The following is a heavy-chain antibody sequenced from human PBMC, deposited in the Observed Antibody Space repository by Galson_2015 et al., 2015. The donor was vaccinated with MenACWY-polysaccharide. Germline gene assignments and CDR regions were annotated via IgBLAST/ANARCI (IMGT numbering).Heavy chain of an antibody. J-gene: IGHJ4*02. V-gene: IGHV4-59*01. D-gene: IGHD2/OR15-2a*01. CDR1: GGSISSYY. CDR2: IYYSGNT. Sequence: SETLSLTCTVSGGSISSYYWSWIRQPPGKGLEWIGFIYYSGNTNYNPSLSGRVTISLDTSKNQFSLKLTSVIAADTAVYYCARGGFYAPFDYWGQGTLVTVSS. CDR3: ARGGFYAPFDY.